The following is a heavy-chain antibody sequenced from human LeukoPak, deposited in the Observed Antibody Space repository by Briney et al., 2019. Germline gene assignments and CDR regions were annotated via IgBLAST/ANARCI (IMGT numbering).Heavy chain of an antibody. CDR3: AHILGRGYSYGASFDY. CDR2: IYWDDDK. D-gene: IGHD5-18*01. J-gene: IGHJ4*02. Sequence: SGPTLVNPTQTLTLTCTFSGFSLSTSGVGVGWIRQPPGKALEWLALIYWDDDKRYSPSLKSRLTITKDTSKNQVVLTMTNMDPGDTATYYCAHILGRGYSYGASFDYWGQGTLVTVSS. V-gene: IGHV2-5*02. CDR1: GFSLSTSGVG.